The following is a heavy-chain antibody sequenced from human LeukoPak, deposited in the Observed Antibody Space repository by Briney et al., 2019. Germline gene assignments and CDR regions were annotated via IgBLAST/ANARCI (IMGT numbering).Heavy chain of an antibody. V-gene: IGHV4-39*07. CDR3: ARELRYDNSDSGAF. J-gene: IGHJ3*01. CDR1: GGSIISSIYD. CDR2: VFYNSAT. Sequence: PETLFLTCIVSGGSIISSIYDLTWVRQPPGMVLEWVGTVFYNSATQYSPSLRSRVTISIDTSTNQFSLKLTSVTAADTAVYYCARELRYDNSDSGAFWGQGTVVTVSS. D-gene: IGHD3-22*01.